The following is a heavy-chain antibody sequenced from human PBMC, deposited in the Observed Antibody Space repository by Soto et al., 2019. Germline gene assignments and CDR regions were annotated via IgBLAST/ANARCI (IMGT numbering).Heavy chain of an antibody. Sequence: ETLSLTCTVSGGSISSSSYYWGWIRQPPGKGLEWIGSIYYSGSTYYNPSLKSRVTISVDTSKNQFSLKLSSVTAADTAVYYCAKYSSGWYEGFDWFDPWGQGTLVTVSS. CDR1: GGSISSSSYY. CDR3: AKYSSGWYEGFDWFDP. D-gene: IGHD6-19*01. V-gene: IGHV4-39*01. J-gene: IGHJ5*02. CDR2: IYYSGST.